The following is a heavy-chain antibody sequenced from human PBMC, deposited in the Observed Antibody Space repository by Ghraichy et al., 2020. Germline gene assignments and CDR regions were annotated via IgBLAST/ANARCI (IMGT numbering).Heavy chain of an antibody. CDR1: GFTFSSYA. D-gene: IGHD3-22*01. V-gene: IGHV3-23*01. CDR2: ISGSGGTT. CDR3: AKPPTSYWYANSGYYAISGIDY. J-gene: IGHJ4*02. Sequence: GESLNISCAASGFTFSSYAMSWVRQTPGKGLEWVSGISGSGGTTYYADSVKGRFTISRDNSKNTLHLQMNSLRAEDTAVYYCAKPPTSYWYANSGYYAISGIDYWGQGTLATVSS.